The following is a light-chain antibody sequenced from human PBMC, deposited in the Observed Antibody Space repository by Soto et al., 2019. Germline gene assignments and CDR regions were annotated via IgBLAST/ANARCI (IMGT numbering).Light chain of an antibody. CDR2: EGS. Sequence: QSALTQPASVSGSSGQSITISCTGPSSDIGNYNLVSWYQQHPGKVPKLMIYEGSKRPSGVSNRFSGSRSGYTASLTISGLQPEDEGDYYCCSYAGSTTFGVFGGGTKVTVL. J-gene: IGLJ3*02. V-gene: IGLV2-23*03. CDR1: SSDIGNYNL. CDR3: CSYAGSTTFGV.